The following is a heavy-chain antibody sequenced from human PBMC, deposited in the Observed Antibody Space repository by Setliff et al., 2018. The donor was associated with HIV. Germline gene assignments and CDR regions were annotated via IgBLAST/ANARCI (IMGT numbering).Heavy chain of an antibody. CDR3: AREGDARGIQLWLPYFEY. V-gene: IGHV4-34*01. D-gene: IGHD5-18*01. J-gene: IGHJ4*02. CDR2: INHGGST. CDR1: GVSFNDYF. Sequence: PSETLSLTCAVSGVSFNDYFGSWIRQPPGKGLEWVGAINHGGSTNFNPSLKSRVAISVDTSKNQFSLRLSAVTAADTAVYYCAREGDARGIQLWLPYFEYWGQGTLVTVSS.